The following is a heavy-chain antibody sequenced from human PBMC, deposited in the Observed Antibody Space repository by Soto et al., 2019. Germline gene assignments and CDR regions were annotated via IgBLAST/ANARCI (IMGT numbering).Heavy chain of an antibody. Sequence: GGSLRLSCAASGFTFSSYAMSWVRQAPGKGLEWVSAISGSGGSTYYADSVKGRFTISRDNSKNTLYLQMNSLRAEDTAVYYCAKSTSILGATMITRPPYYYYGMDVWGQGTTVTVSS. CDR2: ISGSGGST. D-gene: IGHD1-26*01. V-gene: IGHV3-23*01. CDR3: AKSTSILGATMITRPPYYYYGMDV. J-gene: IGHJ6*02. CDR1: GFTFSSYA.